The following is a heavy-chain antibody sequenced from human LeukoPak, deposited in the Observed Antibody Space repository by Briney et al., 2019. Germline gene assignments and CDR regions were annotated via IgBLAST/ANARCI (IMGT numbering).Heavy chain of an antibody. CDR1: GYKFLSHG. CDR2: IRADNGET. Sequence: DPVKVSCKTSGYKFLSHGITRVRQAPGQGLECLGWIRADNGETRFAQKFQGRFTMTTDTSTSTAHMELRSLRSDDTAVYYCARDWPTVIADFWGQGTVVTVSS. J-gene: IGHJ1*01. V-gene: IGHV1-18*04. D-gene: IGHD4-11*01. CDR3: ARDWPTVIADF.